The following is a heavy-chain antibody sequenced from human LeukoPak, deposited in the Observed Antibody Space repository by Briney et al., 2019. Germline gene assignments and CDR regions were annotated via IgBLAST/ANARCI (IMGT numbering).Heavy chain of an antibody. V-gene: IGHV1-69*13. Sequence: SVKVSCKASGGTFSSYAISWVRQAPGQGLEWMGGIIPIFGTANYAQKFQGRVTITADESTSTAYMELSSLRSEDTAVYYCARGSEWLRTSRLSGYFDYWGQGTLVTVSS. CDR3: ARGSEWLRTSRLSGYFDY. J-gene: IGHJ4*02. D-gene: IGHD5-12*01. CDR1: GGTFSSYA. CDR2: IIPIFGTA.